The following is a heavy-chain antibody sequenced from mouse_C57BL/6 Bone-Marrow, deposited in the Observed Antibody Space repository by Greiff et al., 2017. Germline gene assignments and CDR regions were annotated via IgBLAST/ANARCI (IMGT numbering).Heavy chain of an antibody. V-gene: IGHV3-1*01. J-gene: IGHJ1*03. Sequence: EVQRVESGPGMVKPSQSLSLTCTVTGYSITSGYDWHWIRHFPGNKLEWMGYISYSGSTNYNPSLKSRISITHDTSKNHFFLKLNSVTTEDTATYYCAREDTVVADWYFDVWGTGTTVTVSS. CDR2: ISYSGST. D-gene: IGHD1-1*01. CDR1: GYSITSGYD. CDR3: AREDTVVADWYFDV.